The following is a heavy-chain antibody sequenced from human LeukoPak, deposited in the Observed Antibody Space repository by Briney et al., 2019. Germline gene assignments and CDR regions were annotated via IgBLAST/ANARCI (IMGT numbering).Heavy chain of an antibody. Sequence: PGGSLRLSCAASGFTFSSYAMHWVRQAPGKGLEWVAVISYDGSNKYYADSVKGRFTISRDNSKNTLYLQMNSLRAEDTAVYYCASHYHGPGATDYWGQGTLVTVSS. D-gene: IGHD1-26*01. CDR2: ISYDGSNK. CDR3: ASHYHGPGATDY. J-gene: IGHJ4*02. V-gene: IGHV3-30-3*01. CDR1: GFTFSSYA.